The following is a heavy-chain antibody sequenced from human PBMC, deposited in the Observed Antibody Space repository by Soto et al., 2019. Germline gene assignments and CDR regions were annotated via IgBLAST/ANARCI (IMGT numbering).Heavy chain of an antibody. J-gene: IGHJ4*02. CDR3: ARGRMVRAAYDY. V-gene: IGHV4-34*01. CDR1: GGSFIAYY. CDR2: INQSGST. Sequence: PSETLSLTCAVYGGSFIAYYWTWIRQPPGKGLEWIGEINQSGSTNYNSSLKSRVTISVDTSKNQFSLHLSSVTAADTAVYYCARGRMVRAAYDYWGQGTLVTV. D-gene: IGHD2-8*01.